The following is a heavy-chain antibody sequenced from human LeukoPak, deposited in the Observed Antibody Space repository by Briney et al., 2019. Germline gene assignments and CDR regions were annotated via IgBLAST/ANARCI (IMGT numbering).Heavy chain of an antibody. CDR2: ISSSGSTI. Sequence: GGSLRLSCAASGFTFSSYEMNWVRQAPGKGLEWASYISSSGSTIYYADSVKGRFTISRDNSKNTLYLQMNSLRAEDTAVYYCTRPQQQLVHEIDYWGQGTLVTVSS. CDR1: GFTFSSYE. J-gene: IGHJ4*02. V-gene: IGHV3-48*03. CDR3: TRPQQQLVHEIDY. D-gene: IGHD6-13*01.